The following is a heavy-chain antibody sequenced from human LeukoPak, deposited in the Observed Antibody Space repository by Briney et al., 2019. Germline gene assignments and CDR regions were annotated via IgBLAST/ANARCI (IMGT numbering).Heavy chain of an antibody. CDR2: IIPIFGTA. J-gene: IGHJ3*02. Sequence: GASVKVSCKASGGTFSSYAISWVRQAPGQGLEWMGGIIPIFGTANYAQKFRGRVTITADESTSTAYMELSSLRSEDTAVYYCAREGRDYVWGSYPQGGQRRDLQRHAFDIWGQGTMVTVSS. V-gene: IGHV1-69*13. CDR3: AREGRDYVWGSYPQGGQRRDLQRHAFDI. D-gene: IGHD3-16*01. CDR1: GGTFSSYA.